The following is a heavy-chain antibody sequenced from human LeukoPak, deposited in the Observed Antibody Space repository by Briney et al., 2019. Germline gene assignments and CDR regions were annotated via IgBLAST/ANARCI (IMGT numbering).Heavy chain of an antibody. CDR3: AVRSHYYYYYMDV. D-gene: IGHD3-10*01. CDR1: GYTFTSYG. J-gene: IGHJ6*03. CDR2: ISAYNGNT. V-gene: IGHV1-18*01. Sequence: ASVKVSCKASGYTFTSYGISWVRQAPGQGLEWMGWISAYNGNTNYAQKLQGRVTMTTDTSTSTAYMELSSLRSEDTAVYYCAVRSHYYYYYMDVWGKGTTVTVSS.